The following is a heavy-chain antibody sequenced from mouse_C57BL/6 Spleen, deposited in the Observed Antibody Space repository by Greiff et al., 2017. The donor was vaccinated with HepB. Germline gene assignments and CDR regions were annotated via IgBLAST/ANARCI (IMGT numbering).Heavy chain of an antibody. D-gene: IGHD2-4*01. J-gene: IGHJ4*01. CDR2: IYPRSGNT. CDR3: ARGDDYDDGYAMDY. Sequence: QVQLQQSGAELARPGASVKLSCKASGYTFTSYGISWVKQRTGQGLEWIGEIYPRSGNTYYNEKFKGKATRTADKSSSTAYMELRSLTSEDSAVYFCARGDDYDDGYAMDYWGQGTSVTVSS. CDR1: GYTFTSYG. V-gene: IGHV1-81*01.